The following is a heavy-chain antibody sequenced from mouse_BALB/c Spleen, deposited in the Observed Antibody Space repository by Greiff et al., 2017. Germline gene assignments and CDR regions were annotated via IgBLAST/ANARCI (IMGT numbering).Heavy chain of an antibody. Sequence: QVQLQQSGAELVRPGSSVKISCKASGYAFSSYWMNWVKQRPGQGLEWIGQIYPGDGDTNYNGKFKGKATLTADKSSSTAYMQLSSLTSGDSAVYFCARDNAGTGYFDYWGQGTTLTVSS. V-gene: IGHV1-80*01. CDR3: ARDNAGTGYFDY. D-gene: IGHD4-1*01. CDR2: IYPGDGDT. CDR1: GYAFSSYW. J-gene: IGHJ2*01.